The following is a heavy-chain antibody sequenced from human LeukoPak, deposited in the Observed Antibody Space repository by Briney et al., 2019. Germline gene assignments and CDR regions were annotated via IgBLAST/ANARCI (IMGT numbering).Heavy chain of an antibody. CDR2: IYSGGST. Sequence: PGGSLRLSCAASGFTVSSNYMSWVRQAPGKGLEWVSVIYSGGSTYYADSVKGRFTISRDNAENSLYLQMNNLRAEDTAVYYCARPTVTTGVDAFDFWGQGTMVTVSS. V-gene: IGHV3-66*04. CDR1: GFTVSSNY. D-gene: IGHD4-11*01. CDR3: ARPTVTTGVDAFDF. J-gene: IGHJ3*01.